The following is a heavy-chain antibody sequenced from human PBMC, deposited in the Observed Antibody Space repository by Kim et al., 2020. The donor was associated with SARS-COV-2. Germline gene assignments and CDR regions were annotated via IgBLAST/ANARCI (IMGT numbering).Heavy chain of an antibody. CDR1: GFTFSSYS. D-gene: IGHD1-20*01. CDR3: AREIRDDNSGWYFDL. J-gene: IGHJ2*01. CDR2: ISSGPNYI. Sequence: GGSLRLSCAASGFTFSSYSMNWVRQTPGKGLEWVSSISSGPNYIYYADSMKGRFTISRDNAKNSLYLQMNSLRAEDTAVYYCAREIRDDNSGWYFDLWGRGTLVTVSS. V-gene: IGHV3-21*01.